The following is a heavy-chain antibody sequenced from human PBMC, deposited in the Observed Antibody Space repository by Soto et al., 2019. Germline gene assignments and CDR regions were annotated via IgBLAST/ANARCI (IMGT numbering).Heavy chain of an antibody. J-gene: IGHJ5*02. CDR2: INTNSGGT. V-gene: IGHV1-2*02. D-gene: IGHD3-3*01. Sequence: HVQLVQSGAEVKKPGASVKVSCKASGYTFTDYYIHWVRQVPGQGLGCMGSINTNSGGTTYARHFQGSVTLTRDMYSSTAYRDVGSVRSDDTAVYYCARGERIFALFITRNCLDTWGQGTQVIVPS. CDR1: GYTFTDYY. CDR3: ARGERIFALFITRNCLDT.